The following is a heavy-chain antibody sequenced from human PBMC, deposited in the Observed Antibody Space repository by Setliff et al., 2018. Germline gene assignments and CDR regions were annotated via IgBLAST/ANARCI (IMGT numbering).Heavy chain of an antibody. CDR3: ARDHGSDSSGYYSFDY. Sequence: SVKVSCKASGGTFSSYAISWVRQAPGQGLEWMGGIIPIFGTANYAQKFQGRVTITTDESTSTAYMELSSLRSEDTAVYYCARDHGSDSSGYYSFDYWGQGTLVTVSS. CDR2: IIPIFGTA. V-gene: IGHV1-69*05. CDR1: GGTFSSYA. J-gene: IGHJ4*02. D-gene: IGHD3-22*01.